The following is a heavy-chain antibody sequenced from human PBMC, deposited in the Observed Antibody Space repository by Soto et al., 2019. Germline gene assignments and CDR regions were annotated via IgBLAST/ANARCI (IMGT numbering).Heavy chain of an antibody. CDR2: INHRGST. V-gene: IGHV4-34*01. Sequence: QVQLQQWGAGLLKPSETLSLTCAVYGGSFSGYYWSWIRQPPGKGLEWLGEINHRGSTNYTPSLKSRVTLSVDTSKNQFSLKLSSVTAADTPVYYCARGRAVGAWGQGTLVTVSS. CDR3: ARGRAVGA. CDR1: GGSFSGYY. J-gene: IGHJ5*02.